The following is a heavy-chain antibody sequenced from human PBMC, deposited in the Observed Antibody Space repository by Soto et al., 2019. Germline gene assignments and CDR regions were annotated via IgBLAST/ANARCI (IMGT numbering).Heavy chain of an antibody. D-gene: IGHD3-22*01. CDR2: IIPIFGTA. J-gene: IGHJ4*02. Sequence: SVKVSCKASGGTFSSSAISWVRQAPGQGLEWMGGIIPIFGTANYAQKFQGRVTITADKSTSTAYMELSSLRSEDTAVYYCARSKVVIKADFDYWGQGTLVTVSS. CDR3: ARSKVVIKADFDY. CDR1: GGTFSSSA. V-gene: IGHV1-69*06.